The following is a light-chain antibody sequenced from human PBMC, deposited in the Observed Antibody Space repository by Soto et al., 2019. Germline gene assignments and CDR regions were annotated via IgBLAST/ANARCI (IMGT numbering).Light chain of an antibody. CDR3: QQYNSHWT. CDR2: KAS. J-gene: IGKJ1*01. Sequence: DIQMTQSPSTLSASVGDRVTITCRASQSISSWLAWYQQKPGKAPKLLIYKASSLESGVPSRFSGSGSETEFPLTISSLQPDDFATYYCQQYNSHWTFGQGTKVEIK. CDR1: QSISSW. V-gene: IGKV1-5*03.